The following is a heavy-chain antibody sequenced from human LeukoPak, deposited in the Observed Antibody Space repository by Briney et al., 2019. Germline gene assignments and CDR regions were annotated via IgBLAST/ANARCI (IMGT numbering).Heavy chain of an antibody. CDR1: GFPFSSYT. J-gene: IGHJ6*02. CDR2: IASGTSTI. Sequence: GGSLRLSCAASGFPFSSYTMNWVRQAPGEGLEWVSHIASGTSTIYYADSVKGRFTISRDNAGNSLYLQMNSLRAEDTAEYYCAQSTYYQFGMDVWSQGTTVTVSS. CDR3: AQSTYYQFGMDV. V-gene: IGHV3-48*01.